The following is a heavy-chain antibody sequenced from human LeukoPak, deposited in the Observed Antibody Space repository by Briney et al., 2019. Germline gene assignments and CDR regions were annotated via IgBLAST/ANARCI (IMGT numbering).Heavy chain of an antibody. Sequence: PGGSLRLSCAASGFTFSSYGMHWVRQAPGKGLEWVAFIRYDGSNKYYADSVKGRFTISRDNSKNTLYLQMNSLRAEDTAVYYCAKDPYGITFGGVILGYFDYWGQGTLVTVSS. CDR1: GFTFSSYG. CDR3: AKDPYGITFGGVILGYFDY. D-gene: IGHD3-16*01. J-gene: IGHJ4*02. CDR2: IRYDGSNK. V-gene: IGHV3-30*02.